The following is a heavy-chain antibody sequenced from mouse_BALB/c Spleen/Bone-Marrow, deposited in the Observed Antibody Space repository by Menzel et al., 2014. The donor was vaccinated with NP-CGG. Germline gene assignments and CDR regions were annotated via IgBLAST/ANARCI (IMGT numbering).Heavy chain of an antibody. D-gene: IGHD1-2*01. CDR2: IRNKANGYTT. J-gene: IGHJ4*01. CDR3: AVRGITTARGAMDY. CDR1: GFTFTDYY. V-gene: IGHV7-3*02. Sequence: EVKVVESGGGLVQPGGSLRLSCATSGFTFTDYYMSWVRQPPGKALEWLGFIRNKANGYTTEYSASVKGRFTISRDNSHSILYLQMNTLRAEDSATYYCAVRGITTARGAMDYWGQGASVTVSS.